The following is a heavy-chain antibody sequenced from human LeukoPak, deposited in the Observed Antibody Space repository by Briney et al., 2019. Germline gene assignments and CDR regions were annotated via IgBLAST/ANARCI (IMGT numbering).Heavy chain of an antibody. J-gene: IGHJ4*02. CDR3: AKGDRNSYYSFDY. V-gene: IGHV3-23*01. Sequence: QPGGSLRLSCAASGFTFSSYTMNWVRQAPGKGLEWVSAISGSGVGTYYADSVKGRFTISRDNAKNSLYLQMNSLKPEDSAFYYCAKGDRNSYYSFDYWGQGALVTVSS. D-gene: IGHD1-26*01. CDR2: ISGSGVGT. CDR1: GFTFSSYT.